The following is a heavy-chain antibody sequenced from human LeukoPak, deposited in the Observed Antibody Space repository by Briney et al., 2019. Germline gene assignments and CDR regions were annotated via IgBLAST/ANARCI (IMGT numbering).Heavy chain of an antibody. CDR3: AKDWKYYGSGSGDYYFDY. Sequence: GGSLRLSCAASGFTFSSYGMHWVRQAPGKGLEWVAFIRYDGSNKYYADSVKGRFTISRDNSKNTLYLQMNSLRAEDTAVYYCAKDWKYYGSGSGDYYFDYWGQGTLVTVSS. J-gene: IGHJ4*02. D-gene: IGHD3-10*01. CDR2: IRYDGSNK. CDR1: GFTFSSYG. V-gene: IGHV3-30*02.